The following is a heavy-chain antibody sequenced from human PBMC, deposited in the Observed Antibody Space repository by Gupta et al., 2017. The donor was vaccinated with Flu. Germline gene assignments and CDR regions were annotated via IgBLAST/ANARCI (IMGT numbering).Heavy chain of an antibody. J-gene: IGHJ4*02. CDR1: GFTFSSCA. D-gene: IGHD6-6*01. CDR3: AKSSATRPFDPYYFDG. V-gene: IGHV3-23*01. CDR2: NSVTAGSI. Sequence: EVQLLESGGGLVQPGGSLRLSCAASGFTFSSCAMSWVRQAPGKGLEWVSANSVTAGSIYYADSVKGRFTMSRDNSKNTLYLQMNNLRAEDTAILYCAKSSATRPFDPYYFDGWGRGTLVTVS.